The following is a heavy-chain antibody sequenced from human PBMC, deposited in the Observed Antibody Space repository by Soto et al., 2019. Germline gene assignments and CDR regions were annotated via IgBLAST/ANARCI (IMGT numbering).Heavy chain of an antibody. CDR1: GFTFSSYA. V-gene: IGHV3-30-3*01. CDR3: ARVKSYGSGSYSYYYYGMDV. CDR2: ISYDGSNK. Sequence: SLRLSCAASGFTFSSYAMHWVRQAPGKGLERVAVISYDGSNKYYADSVKGRFTISRDNSKNTLYLQMNSLRAEDTAVYYCARVKSYGSGSYSYYYYGMDVWGQGTTVTVSS. D-gene: IGHD3-10*01. J-gene: IGHJ6*02.